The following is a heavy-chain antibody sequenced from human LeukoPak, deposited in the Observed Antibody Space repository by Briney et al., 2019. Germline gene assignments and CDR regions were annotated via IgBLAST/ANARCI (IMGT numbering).Heavy chain of an antibody. CDR1: GGSISNYY. D-gene: IGHD3-10*01. J-gene: IGHJ5*02. CDR3: ARGGVWFDP. V-gene: IGHV4-59*01. Sequence: PSETLSLTCTVSGGSISNYYWSWIRQPPGKGLEWIGYISDSGSSNYNPSLKSRVIISVDTSKNQIFLKLRSATAADTAMYYCARGGVWFDPWGQGTLVTVSS. CDR2: ISDSGSS.